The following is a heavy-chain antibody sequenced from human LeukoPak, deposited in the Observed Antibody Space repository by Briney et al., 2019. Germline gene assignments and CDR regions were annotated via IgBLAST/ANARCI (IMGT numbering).Heavy chain of an antibody. Sequence: HPGGSLRLSCAASGFTFSSYGMHWVRQAPGKGLEWVAFIRYDGSKKYYTDSVKGRFTISRDNSKNTLYLQMNSLSAEDTAFYYCAKEELRRITMWGYMDVWGKGTTVTISS. V-gene: IGHV3-30*02. CDR1: GFTFSSYG. J-gene: IGHJ6*03. CDR2: IRYDGSKK. D-gene: IGHD3-10*02. CDR3: AKEELRRITMWGYMDV.